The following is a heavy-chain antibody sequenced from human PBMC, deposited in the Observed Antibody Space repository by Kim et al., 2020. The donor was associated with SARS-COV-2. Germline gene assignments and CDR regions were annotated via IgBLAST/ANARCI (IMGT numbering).Heavy chain of an antibody. CDR3: ATSICSGGSCYSWYYFDY. D-gene: IGHD2-15*01. J-gene: IGHJ4*02. CDR2: FDPEDGET. Sequence: ASVKVSCKVSGYTLTELSMHWVRQAPGKGLEWMGGFDPEDGETIYAQKFQGRVTMTEDTSTDTAYMELSSLRSEDTAVYYCATSICSGGSCYSWYYFDYWGQGTLVTVSS. CDR1: GYTLTELS. V-gene: IGHV1-24*01.